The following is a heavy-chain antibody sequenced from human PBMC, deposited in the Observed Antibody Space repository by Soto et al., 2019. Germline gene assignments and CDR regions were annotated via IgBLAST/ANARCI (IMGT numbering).Heavy chain of an antibody. CDR1: GGYISNYY. Sequence: SQTLPLTCTVAGGYISNYYWSWIRKPPRKGLEWIGYIYYSGSTNYNPSLKSRVTISVDTSKNQFSLKLSSVTAADTAVYYCARDLGHLVRGVIVNWFDPWGQGTQVTVSS. V-gene: IGHV4-59*01. D-gene: IGHD3-10*01. CDR2: IYYSGST. J-gene: IGHJ5*02. CDR3: ARDLGHLVRGVIVNWFDP.